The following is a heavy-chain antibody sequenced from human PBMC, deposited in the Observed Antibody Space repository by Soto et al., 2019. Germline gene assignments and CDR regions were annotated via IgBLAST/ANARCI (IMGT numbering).Heavy chain of an antibody. CDR2: IKQRGSEK. CDR1: GFTFSNYW. J-gene: IGHJ3*02. V-gene: IGHV3-7*05. CDR3: VKDKKYDILSAWDALDI. D-gene: IGHD3-9*01. Sequence: GGSLRLSCAASGFTFSNYWMNWVRQAPGKGLEWVANIKQRGSEKYYVDSVEGRFTISRDNAKNTLHLQMNNLRAEDTATYYCVKDKKYDILSAWDALDIWGHGTLVTVSS.